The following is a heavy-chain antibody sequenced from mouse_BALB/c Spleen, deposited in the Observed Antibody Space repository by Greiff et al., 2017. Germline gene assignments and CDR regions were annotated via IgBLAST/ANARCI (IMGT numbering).Heavy chain of an antibody. CDR3: ARDADGAY. V-gene: IGHV5-4*02. CDR2: ISDGGSYT. Sequence: EVKLMESGGGLVKPGGSLKLSCAASGFTFSDYYMYWVRHTPEKRLEWVATISDGGSYTYYPDSVKGRFTISRDNAKNNLYLQMSSLKSEDTAMYYCARDADGAYWGQGTLVTVSA. J-gene: IGHJ3*01. CDR1: GFTFSDYY.